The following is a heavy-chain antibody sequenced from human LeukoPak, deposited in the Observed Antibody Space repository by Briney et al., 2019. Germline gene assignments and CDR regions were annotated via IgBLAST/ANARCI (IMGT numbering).Heavy chain of an antibody. CDR1: GDSISSDIW. J-gene: IGHJ4*02. CDR2: IHHSGGI. Sequence: SGTLSLTCAVSGDSISSDIWWNWVRQPPGKGLEWIGEIHHSGGINYNPSLKSRVTISLDKSKNQFSLKLSSVTAADTAVYYCATAGYDILTGYYGSLDYWGQGTLVTVSS. D-gene: IGHD3-9*01. CDR3: ATAGYDILTGYYGSLDY. V-gene: IGHV4-4*02.